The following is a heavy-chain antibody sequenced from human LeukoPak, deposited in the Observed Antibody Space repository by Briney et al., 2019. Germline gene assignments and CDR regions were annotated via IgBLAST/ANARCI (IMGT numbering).Heavy chain of an antibody. D-gene: IGHD5-12*01. V-gene: IGHV4-61*02. CDR3: ARDNARYSGYDFYY. CDR2: IYTSGST. CDR1: GGSISSGSYY. Sequence: PSQTLSLTCTVSGGSISSGSYYWSWIRQPAGKGLEWIGRIYTSGSTNYNPSLKSRVTISVDTSKNQFSLKLSSATAADTAVYYCARDNARYSGYDFYYWGQGTLVTVSS. J-gene: IGHJ4*02.